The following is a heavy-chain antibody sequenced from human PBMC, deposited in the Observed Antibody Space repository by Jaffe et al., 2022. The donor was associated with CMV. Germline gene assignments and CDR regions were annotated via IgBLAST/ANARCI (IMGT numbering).Heavy chain of an antibody. V-gene: IGHV4-4*07. CDR1: GGSISSYY. J-gene: IGHJ4*02. CDR3: ARGSLGPSSSGWRYYFDY. CDR2: IYTSGST. Sequence: QVQLQESGPGLVKPSETLSLTCTVSGGSISSYYWSWIRQPAGKGLEWIGRIYTSGSTNYNPSLKSRVTMSVDTSKNQFSLKLSSVTAADTAVYYCARGSLGPSSSGWRYYFDYWGQGTLVTVSS. D-gene: IGHD6-19*01.